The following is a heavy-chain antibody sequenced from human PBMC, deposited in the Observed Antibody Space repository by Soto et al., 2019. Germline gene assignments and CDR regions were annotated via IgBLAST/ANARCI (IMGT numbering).Heavy chain of an antibody. V-gene: IGHV3-11*01. Sequence: QVQLVESGGGLVKPGGSLRLSCPASGFTFSDYCMSWIRQAPGRGLEWLSYINRNGKNRDYADSVRGRFTISRDNAKTSLYLEMIGLSVEDTAVYYCARRRRTELDDIVLMHDFDFWGQGTLVIVSS. CDR3: ARRRRTELDDIVLMHDFDF. CDR1: GFTFSDYC. D-gene: IGHD2-8*01. CDR2: INRNGKNR. J-gene: IGHJ4*02.